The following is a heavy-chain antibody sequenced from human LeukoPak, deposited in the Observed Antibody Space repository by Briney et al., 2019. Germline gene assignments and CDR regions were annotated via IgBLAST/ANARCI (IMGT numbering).Heavy chain of an antibody. CDR1: GFTFSSYA. CDR3: AKDLGIVVVALDY. Sequence: GGSLRLSCAAPGFTFSSYAMSWVRQAPGKGLEWVSAISGSGGSTYYADSVKGRFTISRDNSKNTLYLQMNSLRAEDTAVYYCAKDLGIVVVALDYWGQGTLVTVSS. CDR2: ISGSGGST. V-gene: IGHV3-23*01. J-gene: IGHJ4*02. D-gene: IGHD2-15*01.